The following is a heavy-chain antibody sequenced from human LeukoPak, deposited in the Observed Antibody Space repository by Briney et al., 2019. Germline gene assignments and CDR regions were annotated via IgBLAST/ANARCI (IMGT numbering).Heavy chain of an antibody. V-gene: IGHV3-48*03. CDR1: GFTFSNYE. CDR2: ISSSGNSI. J-gene: IGHJ4*02. D-gene: IGHD3-3*01. CDR3: ARVEYGVAMLRH. Sequence: GGSLRLSCVVSGFTFSNYEMNRVGPAPGKGLEWVSYISSSGNSIYYVDSVKARFTISRDNAKNSLYLQMNSLRAEDTAVYYCARVEYGVAMLRHWGQGTLVTVSS.